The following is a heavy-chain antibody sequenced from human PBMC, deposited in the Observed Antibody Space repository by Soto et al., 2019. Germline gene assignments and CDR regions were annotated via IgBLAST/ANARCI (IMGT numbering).Heavy chain of an antibody. CDR3: ARDERSSWYITGMDV. Sequence: QVQLQESGPGLVKPSGTLSLTCAVSSGSISSSNWWSWVRQPPGKGLEWIGEIYHSGSTNYNPSLKSRVTISVDKSKNQFSLKLSSVTAADTTVYYCARDERSSWYITGMDVWGKGTTVTVSS. J-gene: IGHJ6*03. CDR2: IYHSGST. D-gene: IGHD6-13*01. CDR1: SGSISSSNW. V-gene: IGHV4-4*02.